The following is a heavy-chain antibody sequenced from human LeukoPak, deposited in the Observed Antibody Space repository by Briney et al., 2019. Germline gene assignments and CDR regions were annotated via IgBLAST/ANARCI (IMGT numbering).Heavy chain of an antibody. CDR2: INPSGGST. CDR1: GYTFTSYY. CDR3: ARDVSCSGGSCYDDY. Sequence: GASVKVSCKASGYTFTSYYMHWVRQAPGQGLEWMGIINPSGGSTSYAQKLQGRVTMTTDTSTSTAYMELRSLRSDDTAVYYCARDVSCSGGSCYDDYWGQGTLVTVSS. D-gene: IGHD2-15*01. J-gene: IGHJ4*02. V-gene: IGHV1-46*01.